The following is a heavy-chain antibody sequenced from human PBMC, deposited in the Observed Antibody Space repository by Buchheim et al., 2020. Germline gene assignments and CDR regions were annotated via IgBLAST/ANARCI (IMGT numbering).Heavy chain of an antibody. D-gene: IGHD3-3*01. Sequence: QVQLVESGGGVVQPGRSLRLSCAASGFTFSSYGMHWVRQAPGKGLEWVAVIWYDGSNKYYADSVKGRFTIYRDNSKNTLYLQMNSLRAEDTAVYYCARSSGYYSTFDYWGQGTL. J-gene: IGHJ4*02. CDR2: IWYDGSNK. CDR1: GFTFSSYG. CDR3: ARSSGYYSTFDY. V-gene: IGHV3-33*01.